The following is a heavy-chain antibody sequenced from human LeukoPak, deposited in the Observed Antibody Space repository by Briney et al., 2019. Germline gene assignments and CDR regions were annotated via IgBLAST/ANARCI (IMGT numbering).Heavy chain of an antibody. D-gene: IGHD3-10*01. CDR1: GFTFSSFA. CDR3: AKALPGSRGWFDP. V-gene: IGHV3-23*01. CDR2: ISGSGDST. J-gene: IGHJ5*02. Sequence: GGSLRLPCAASGFTFSSFAMSWVRQAPGKGLEWVSAISGSGDSTYYADSVKGRFTISRDNSKNTLYLQMNSLRAEDTAVYYCAKALPGSRGWFDPWGQGTLVTVSS.